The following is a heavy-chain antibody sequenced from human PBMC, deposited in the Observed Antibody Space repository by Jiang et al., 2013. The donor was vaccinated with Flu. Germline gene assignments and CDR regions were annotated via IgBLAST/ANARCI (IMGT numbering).Heavy chain of an antibody. CDR1: IHLQHAC. J-gene: IGHJ6*02. CDR3: AREYYDFWTGPVPYYYGLDV. Sequence: QLVEVWGRRWSSLEGPVETLLCSLWIHLQHACYALGPPASRQGTEGVALISHDGTDIYYADSVRGRFTISRDNSKNILSLQMNNLRGDDTAVYYCAREYYDFWTGPVPYYYGLDVWGQGTTVT. V-gene: IGHV3-30-3*01. CDR2: ISHDGTDI. D-gene: IGHD3-3*01.